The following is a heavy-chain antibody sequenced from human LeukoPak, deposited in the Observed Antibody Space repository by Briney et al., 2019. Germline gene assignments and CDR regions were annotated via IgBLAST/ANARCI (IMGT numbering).Heavy chain of an antibody. CDR2: TSTYNGQT. CDR1: GYTFTSHG. CDR3: ARTGVSGTLLFFHYFDP. D-gene: IGHD1-26*01. J-gene: IGHJ5*02. V-gene: IGHV1-18*01. Sequence: ASVKVSCRVSGYTFTSHGISWVRQAPGQGLEWMGWTSTYNGQTYYTQKFQGRVIMTTDTSRSTVYLEVRSLRSDDTAVYYCARTGVSGTLLFFHYFDPWGQGTLVTVSS.